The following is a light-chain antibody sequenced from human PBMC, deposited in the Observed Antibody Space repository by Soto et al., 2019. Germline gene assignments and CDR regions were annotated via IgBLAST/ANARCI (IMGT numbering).Light chain of an antibody. CDR1: QSVASSH. V-gene: IGKV3-20*01. J-gene: IGKJ4*01. Sequence: EIVLTHSPGTLSLSPWEIATLSCRASQSVASSHLAWYRQKPGQTPRLLIYDASSRATGIPDRISGSGSGTDFTPTISSLQSEDFAVYYCQRYNRCPLSFGGGTKVDIK. CDR3: QRYNRCPLS. CDR2: DAS.